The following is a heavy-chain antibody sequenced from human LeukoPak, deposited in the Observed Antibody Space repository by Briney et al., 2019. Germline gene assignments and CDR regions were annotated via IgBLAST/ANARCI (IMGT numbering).Heavy chain of an antibody. Sequence: SETLSLTCTVSGGSISDYYWSWIRQPPGKGLEWIGYVYYSGTTNYNPSLKSRVTISVDTSKNQFSLKLSSVTAADTAVYYCARGGDYFDYWGQGTLVTVS. V-gene: IGHV4-59*01. CDR2: VYYSGTT. CDR1: GGSISDYY. CDR3: ARGGDYFDY. D-gene: IGHD2-15*01. J-gene: IGHJ4*02.